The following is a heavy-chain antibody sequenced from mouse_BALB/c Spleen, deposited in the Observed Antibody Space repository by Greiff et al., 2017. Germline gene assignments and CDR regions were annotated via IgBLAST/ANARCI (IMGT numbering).Heavy chain of an antibody. J-gene: IGHJ2*01. CDR1: GYAFSSYW. CDR2: IYPGDGDT. Sequence: QVQLKESGAELVRPGSSVKISCKASGYAFSSYWMNWVKQRPGQGLEWIGQIYPGDGDTNYNGKFKGKATLTADKSSSTAYMQLSSLTSEDSAVYFCERGGQLGLRENFDYWGQGTTLTVSS. D-gene: IGHD3-2*01. CDR3: ERGGQLGLRENFDY. V-gene: IGHV1-80*01.